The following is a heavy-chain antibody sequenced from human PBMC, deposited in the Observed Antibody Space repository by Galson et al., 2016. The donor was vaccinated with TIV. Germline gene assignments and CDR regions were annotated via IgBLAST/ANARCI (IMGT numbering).Heavy chain of an antibody. CDR1: GFTFGTYT. Sequence: SLRLSCAASGFTFGTYTMHWVRQAPGKGLEYVSGISSNGGSTYYANSVRGRFTISRDNSKNTLYLQMGSLRADDMAVYYCAREATMLRRAPYDYWGQGTLVTVSS. V-gene: IGHV3-64*01. CDR2: ISSNGGST. J-gene: IGHJ4*02. CDR3: AREATMLRRAPYDY. D-gene: IGHD3-10*01.